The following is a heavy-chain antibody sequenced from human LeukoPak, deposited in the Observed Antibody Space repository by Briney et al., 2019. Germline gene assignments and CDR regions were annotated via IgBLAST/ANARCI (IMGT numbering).Heavy chain of an antibody. CDR3: AREQWLTRGAFDI. J-gene: IGHJ3*02. V-gene: IGHV3-21*01. Sequence: GGSLRLSCAASGFTFSSYSMNWVRQAPGKGLEWVSSISSSSSYIYYADSVKGRFTISRDNAKNSLYLQMNSLRAEDTAVYYCAREQWLTRGAFDIWGQGTMVTVSS. CDR1: GFTFSSYS. CDR2: ISSSSSYI. D-gene: IGHD6-19*01.